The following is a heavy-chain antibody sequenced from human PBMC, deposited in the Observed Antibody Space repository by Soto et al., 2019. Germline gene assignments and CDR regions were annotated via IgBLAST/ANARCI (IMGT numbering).Heavy chain of an antibody. CDR3: ARTSPERIVRDYYGSGSPFYFDY. V-gene: IGHV4-34*01. D-gene: IGHD3-10*01. J-gene: IGHJ4*02. CDR1: GGSFSGYY. CDR2: INHSGST. Sequence: SQTLSLTCAVYGGSFSGYYWSWIRQPPGKGLEWIGEINHSGSTNYNPSLKSRVTISVDTSKNQFSLKLSSVTAADTAVYYCARTSPERIVRDYYGSGSPFYFDYWGQGTLVTVSS.